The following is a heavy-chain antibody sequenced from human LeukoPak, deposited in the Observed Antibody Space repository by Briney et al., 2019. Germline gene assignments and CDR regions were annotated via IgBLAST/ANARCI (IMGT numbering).Heavy chain of an antibody. CDR3: AREGPSPGDY. CDR2: INHSGST. V-gene: IGHV4-34*01. Sequence: PSEPLSLTCAVYGGSFSGYYWRWIRQPTGKGLEWIGEINHSGSTNYNPSLKSRVTISVDTSKNQFSLKLSSVTAADTAAYYCAREGPSPGDYWGQGTLVTVSS. J-gene: IGHJ4*02. CDR1: GGSFSGYY.